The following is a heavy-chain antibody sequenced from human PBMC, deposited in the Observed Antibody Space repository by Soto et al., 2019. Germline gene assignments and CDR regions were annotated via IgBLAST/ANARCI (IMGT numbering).Heavy chain of an antibody. J-gene: IGHJ4*02. CDR1: GFTLSTYA. D-gene: IGHD4-17*01. Sequence: GGSLRLSCAASGFTLSTYAMSWVRQAPGKGLEWVSGVSRGGGATYHADSLKGRFTISRDSSKNTLYLQMNSLRADDTARYYYAQGAYGRFFDYWGQGTLLAASS. CDR2: VSRGGGAT. CDR3: AQGAYGRFFDY. V-gene: IGHV3-23*01.